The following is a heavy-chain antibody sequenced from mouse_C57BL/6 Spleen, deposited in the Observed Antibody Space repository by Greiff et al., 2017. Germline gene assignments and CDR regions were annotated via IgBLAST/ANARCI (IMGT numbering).Heavy chain of an antibody. V-gene: IGHV1-69*01. CDR2: IDPSDSYT. D-gene: IGHD4-1*01. CDR3: ARRWDEGRYFDV. J-gene: IGHJ1*03. CDR1: GYTFTSYW. Sequence: VQLQQPGAELVMPGASVKLSCKASGYTFTSYWMHWVKQRPGQGLEWIGEIDPSDSYTNYNQKFKGKSTLTVDKSSSTAYMQLSSLTSEDSAVYYCARRWDEGRYFDVWGTGTTVTVSS.